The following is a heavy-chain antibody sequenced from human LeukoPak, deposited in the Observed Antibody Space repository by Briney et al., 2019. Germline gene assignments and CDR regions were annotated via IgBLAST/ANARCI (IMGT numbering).Heavy chain of an antibody. D-gene: IGHD5-24*01. Sequence: GGSLRLSCAVSGFTFSSSWMTWVRQAPGKGLEWVATMNSDGGQKSYVDSVKGRFTISRDNAKNSLYLQMNSLRAEDTAVYYGARNYAYNHFDYWGQGTLVTVSS. CDR1: GFTFSSSW. V-gene: IGHV3-7*01. CDR3: ARNYAYNHFDY. J-gene: IGHJ4*02. CDR2: MNSDGGQK.